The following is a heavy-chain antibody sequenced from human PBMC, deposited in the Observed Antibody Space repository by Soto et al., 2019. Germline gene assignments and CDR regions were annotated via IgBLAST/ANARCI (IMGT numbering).Heavy chain of an antibody. J-gene: IGHJ6*02. V-gene: IGHV4-34*01. CDR1: GGSFSGYY. D-gene: IGHD3-10*01. CDR2: INHSGST. Sequence: PSETLSLTCAVYGGSFSGYYWSWIRQPPGKGLEWIGEINHSGSTNYNPSLKSRVTISVDTSKNQFSLKLSSVTAADTAVYYCARDGWFGELSSYYYYGMDVWGQGTTVTVSS. CDR3: ARDGWFGELSSYYYYGMDV.